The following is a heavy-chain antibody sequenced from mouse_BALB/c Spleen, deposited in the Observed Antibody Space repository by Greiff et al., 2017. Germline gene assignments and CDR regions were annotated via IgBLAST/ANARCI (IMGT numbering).Heavy chain of an antibody. CDR2: IDPANGNT. D-gene: IGHD2-3*01. Sequence: VQLQQSGAELVKPGASVKLSCTASGFYIKDTYMHWVKQRPEQGLEWIGRIDPANGNTKYDPKFQGKATITADTSSNTAYLQLSSLTSEDTAVYHCARWLLRDYAMDYWGQGTSVTVSS. V-gene: IGHV14-3*02. CDR1: GFYIKDTY. J-gene: IGHJ4*01. CDR3: ARWLLRDYAMDY.